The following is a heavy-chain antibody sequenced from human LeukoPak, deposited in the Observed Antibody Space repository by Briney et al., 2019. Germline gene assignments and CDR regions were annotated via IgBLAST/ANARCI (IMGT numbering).Heavy chain of an antibody. CDR3: ARHSSAYYGGGRLDY. J-gene: IGHJ4*02. Sequence: GESLRLSCAASGFTFDDYGLSWVRHAPGEGLEWISYISSSSSTIYYADSVKGRFSISRDNAMNSLYLQMNSLRVEDTAVYYCARHSSAYYGGGRLDYWGQGTLVTVSS. D-gene: IGHD3-22*01. V-gene: IGHV3-48*01. CDR1: GFTFDDYG. CDR2: ISSSSSTI.